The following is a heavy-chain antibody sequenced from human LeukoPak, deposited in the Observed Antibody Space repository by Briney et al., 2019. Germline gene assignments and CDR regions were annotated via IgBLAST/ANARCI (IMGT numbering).Heavy chain of an antibody. Sequence: SVKVSCKASGGTFGSYAISWVRQAPGQGLEWMGRIIPIFGTANYAQKFQGRVTITTDESTSTAYMELSSLRSEDTAVYYCARDRSIGLAFDIWGQGTMVTVSS. V-gene: IGHV1-69*05. J-gene: IGHJ3*02. CDR2: IIPIFGTA. CDR3: ARDRSIGLAFDI. CDR1: GGTFGSYA. D-gene: IGHD3-3*02.